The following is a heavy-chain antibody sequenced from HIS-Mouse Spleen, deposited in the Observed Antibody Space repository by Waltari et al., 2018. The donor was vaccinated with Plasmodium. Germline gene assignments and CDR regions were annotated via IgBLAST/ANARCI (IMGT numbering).Heavy chain of an antibody. CDR2: IWYDGNNK. CDR3: ASSWYWYFDL. CDR1: GFTFSSYG. V-gene: IGHV3-33*01. Sequence: QVQLVESGGGVVQPGRSLRLSCAASGFTFSSYGMHWVRQAPGKGLEWVAVIWYDGNNKYYADSVKGRFTISRDNSKNTLYLQMNSLRAEDTAVYYCASSWYWYFDLWGRGTLVTVSS. D-gene: IGHD6-13*01. J-gene: IGHJ2*01.